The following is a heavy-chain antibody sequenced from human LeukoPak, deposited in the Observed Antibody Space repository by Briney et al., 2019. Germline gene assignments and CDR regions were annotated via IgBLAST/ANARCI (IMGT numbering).Heavy chain of an antibody. CDR2: IYYSGST. D-gene: IGHD4-17*01. Sequence: KPSETLSLTCTVYGGSISSYYWSWIRQPPGKGLEWIGYIYYSGSTNYNPSLKSRVTISVDTSKNQFSLKLSSVTAADTAVYYCARDANEYGYYYFDYWGQGTLVTVSS. CDR1: GGSISSYY. V-gene: IGHV4-59*01. CDR3: ARDANEYGYYYFDY. J-gene: IGHJ4*02.